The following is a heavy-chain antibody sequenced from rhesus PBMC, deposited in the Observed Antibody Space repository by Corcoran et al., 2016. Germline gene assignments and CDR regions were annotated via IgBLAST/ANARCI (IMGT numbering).Heavy chain of an antibody. CDR1: GGSISDNYY. Sequence: QVQLQESGPGLVKPSETLSLTCAVSGGSISDNYYWNWIRQTPGKGLEWIGKNYGVSGNTSSNPSLKGRVSISKDTSKNQFSLKVSSVTAADTAVFYCARVGISAGHQGDLWGQGLLVTVSA. CDR2: NYGVSGNT. CDR3: ARVGISAGHQGDL. J-gene: IGHJ4*01. V-gene: IGHV4S7*01. D-gene: IGHD6-13*01.